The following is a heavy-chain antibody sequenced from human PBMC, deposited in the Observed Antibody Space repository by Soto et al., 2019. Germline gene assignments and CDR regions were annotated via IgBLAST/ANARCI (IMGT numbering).Heavy chain of an antibody. Sequence: QVQLVQSGAEVKKPGSSVKVSCKASGGTFSSYAISWVRQAPGQGLEWMGGIIPIFGTANYAQKFQGRVTITADESTSTAYMELSSLRSEDTAVYYCERVAKGRNTATDAIDIWGQGTMVTVSS. CDR3: ERVAKGRNTATDAIDI. V-gene: IGHV1-69*01. J-gene: IGHJ3*02. CDR1: GGTFSSYA. CDR2: IIPIFGTA. D-gene: IGHD1-1*01.